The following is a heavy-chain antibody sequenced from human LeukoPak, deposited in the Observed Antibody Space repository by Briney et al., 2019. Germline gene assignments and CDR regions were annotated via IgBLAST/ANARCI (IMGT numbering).Heavy chain of an antibody. J-gene: IGHJ4*02. CDR1: GCTFSSFG. D-gene: IGHD6-19*01. CDR2: ISYDGSNK. Sequence: GRSLRLSCAASGCTFSSFGMHWVRQAPGKGLEWVAVISYDGSNKYYADSVKGRFTISRDNSKNTLYLQMNSLRAEDTAVYYCAKDPYPNSSVRYYFDYWGQGTLVTVSS. V-gene: IGHV3-30*18. CDR3: AKDPYPNSSVRYYFDY.